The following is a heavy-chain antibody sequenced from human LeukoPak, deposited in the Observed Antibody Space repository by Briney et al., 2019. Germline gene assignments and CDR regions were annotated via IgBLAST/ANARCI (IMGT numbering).Heavy chain of an antibody. V-gene: IGHV3-43*01. Sequence: PGGSLRLSCAPSVFTFDDITMYWVRQAPGEGLEWVSHITWDGDSTYYAHSVRGRYPLSRDNSKSSLSLQMNSLRTEDTDFYYCVKDFGYCSGGSCPAFDFWGQGTLVTVSS. CDR2: ITWDGDST. CDR1: VFTFDDIT. J-gene: IGHJ4*02. CDR3: VKDFGYCSGGSCPAFDF. D-gene: IGHD2-15*01.